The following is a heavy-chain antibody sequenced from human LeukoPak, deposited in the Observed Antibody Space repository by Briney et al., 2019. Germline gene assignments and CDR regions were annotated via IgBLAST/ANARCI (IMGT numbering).Heavy chain of an antibody. D-gene: IGHD2-2*01. CDR2: ISGSGGST. Sequence: PGGSLRLSCAASGFTFSSYAMSWVRQAPGKGLEWVSAISGSGGSTYYADSVKGRFTISRDNSKNTLYLQMNSLRAEDTAVYYCAKRTVVVPVASEDGFDIGSQGTMVTVTS. CDR1: GFTFSSYA. CDR3: AKRTVVVPVASEDGFDI. V-gene: IGHV3-23*01. J-gene: IGHJ3*02.